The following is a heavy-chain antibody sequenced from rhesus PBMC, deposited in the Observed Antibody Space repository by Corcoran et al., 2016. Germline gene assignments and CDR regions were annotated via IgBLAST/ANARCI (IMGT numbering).Heavy chain of an antibody. D-gene: IGHD3-16*01. CDR1: GGSFSRYW. CDR2: INGNRGST. Sequence: QVQLQESGPGLVKPSETLSLTCAVSGGSFSRYWWSWIRQPPGKGLEWIGEINGNRGSTNYTPSLKSGVPIAKYAAKHEFSLKLSSVTAADTSVYYCARYKGGNYYSGSYYYHFDYWGQGVLVTVSS. V-gene: IGHV4-80*01. CDR3: ARYKGGNYYSGSYYYHFDY. J-gene: IGHJ4*01.